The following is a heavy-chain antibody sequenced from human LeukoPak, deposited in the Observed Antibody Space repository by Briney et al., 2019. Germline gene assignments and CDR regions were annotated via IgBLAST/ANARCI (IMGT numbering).Heavy chain of an antibody. J-gene: IGHJ4*02. V-gene: IGHV1-69*13. D-gene: IGHD4-23*01. CDR3: AIGHGGNAPMDY. CDR2: IIPLFGTA. Sequence: SVKVSCKASGGAFSSSAITWVRQARGQGLEWMGGIIPLFGTANYAQKFRGRVTFTADGPTTTAYMDLSSLTSDDTAVYYCAIGHGGNAPMDYWGQGTLVIVSS. CDR1: GGAFSSSA.